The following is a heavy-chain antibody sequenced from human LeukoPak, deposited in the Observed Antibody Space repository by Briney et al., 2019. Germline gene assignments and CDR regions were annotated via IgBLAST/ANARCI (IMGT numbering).Heavy chain of an antibody. CDR1: GGTFSGYA. CDR3: AKDIERLNYYGSGSEGAFDI. V-gene: IGHV1-69*13. CDR2: IIPIFGTA. J-gene: IGHJ3*02. Sequence: SVKVSCKASGGTFSGYAISWVRQAPGQGLEWMGGIIPIFGTANYAQKFQGRVTITADESTSTAYMELSGLRSEDTAVYYCAKDIERLNYYGSGSEGAFDIWGQGTMVTVSS. D-gene: IGHD3-10*01.